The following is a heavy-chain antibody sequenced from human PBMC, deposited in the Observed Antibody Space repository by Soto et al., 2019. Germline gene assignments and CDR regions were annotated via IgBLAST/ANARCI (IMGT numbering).Heavy chain of an antibody. CDR1: GFAFGDAW. CDR2: IKSNADGGTT. CDR3: TTGVHEGYCRSTICYGMDV. D-gene: IGHD2-2*01. Sequence: VQLVESGGGLVKPGGSLRLSCAASGFAFGDAWMNWVRQAPERGLEWVGRIKSNADGGTTDYAAPVKGRVTISRDDSKNTLYLKMNSLKTEDTAEYFCTTGVHEGYCRSTICYGMDVWGQGTTVTVSS. J-gene: IGHJ6*02. V-gene: IGHV3-15*07.